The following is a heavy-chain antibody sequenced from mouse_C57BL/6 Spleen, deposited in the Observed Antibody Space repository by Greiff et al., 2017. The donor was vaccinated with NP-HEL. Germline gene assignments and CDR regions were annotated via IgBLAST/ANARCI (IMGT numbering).Heavy chain of an antibody. CDR1: GFSFNTYA. V-gene: IGHV10-1*01. CDR3: VRQIYYYGSSYEYFDV. CDR2: IRSKSNNYAT. J-gene: IGHJ1*03. Sequence: EVKLMESGGGLVQPKGSLKLSCAASGFSFNTYAMNWVRQAPGKGLEWVARIRSKSNNYATYYADSVKDRFTISRDDSESMIYLQMNNLKTEDTAMYYCVRQIYYYGSSYEYFDVWGTGTTVTVSS. D-gene: IGHD1-1*01.